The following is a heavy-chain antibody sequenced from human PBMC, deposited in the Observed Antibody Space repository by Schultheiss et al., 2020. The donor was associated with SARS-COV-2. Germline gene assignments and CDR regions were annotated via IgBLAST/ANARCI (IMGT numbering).Heavy chain of an antibody. D-gene: IGHD3-10*01. CDR1: GDSVSSNSDT. CDR2: TYYRSKWSN. CDR3: ARARLWFGELHYDY. Sequence: SQTLSLTCAISGDSVSSNSDTWNWIRQSPSRGLEWLGRTYYRSKWSNDYAPSVKSRITITPDTSKNQFSLHLNSVTPEDTAVYYCARARLWFGELHYDYWGQGTLVTVSS. J-gene: IGHJ4*02. V-gene: IGHV6-1*01.